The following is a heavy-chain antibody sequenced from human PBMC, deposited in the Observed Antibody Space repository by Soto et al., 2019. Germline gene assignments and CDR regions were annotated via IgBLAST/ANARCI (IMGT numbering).Heavy chain of an antibody. D-gene: IGHD6-19*01. Sequence: SETLSLTCAVYGGSFSGYYWSWIRQPPGKGLEWIGEINHSGSTNYNPSLKSRVTISVDTSKNQLSLKLSSVTAADTAVYYCARGGSSQEVAVAYYFAYWGQGTLVTVSS. V-gene: IGHV4-34*01. CDR3: ARGGSSQEVAVAYYFAY. CDR2: INHSGST. CDR1: GGSFSGYY. J-gene: IGHJ4*02.